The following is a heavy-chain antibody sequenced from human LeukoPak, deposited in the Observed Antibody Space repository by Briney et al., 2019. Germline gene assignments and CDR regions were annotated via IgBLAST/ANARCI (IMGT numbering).Heavy chain of an antibody. Sequence: GGSLRLSCAASGFIFSNYGIHWVRQAPGKGLERVAVISYDGSNKYADSVKGRFTISRDNSKNTLFLQMNSLRPDDTAVYYCATTLGSGWKFDYWGQGTLVTVSS. CDR1: GFIFSNYG. CDR3: ATTLGSGWKFDY. D-gene: IGHD6-19*01. CDR2: ISYDGSNK. J-gene: IGHJ4*02. V-gene: IGHV3-30*03.